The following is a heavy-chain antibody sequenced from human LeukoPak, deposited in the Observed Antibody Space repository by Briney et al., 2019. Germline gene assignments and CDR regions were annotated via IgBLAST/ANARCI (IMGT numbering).Heavy chain of an antibody. J-gene: IGHJ4*02. D-gene: IGHD3-10*01. V-gene: IGHV3-7*01. CDR3: AKSFWWFGEFSPFDY. Sequence: SGGSLRLSCAASGFTFSRYWMSWVRQAPGKGLEWVASINQDESAKFYVDSVKGRFTISRDNAKNSLYLQMNSLRAEDTAVYYCAKSFWWFGEFSPFDYWGQGTLLTVSS. CDR1: GFTFSRYW. CDR2: INQDESAK.